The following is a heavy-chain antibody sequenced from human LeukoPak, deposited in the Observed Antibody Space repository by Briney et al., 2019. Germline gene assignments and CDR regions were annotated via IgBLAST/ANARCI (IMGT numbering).Heavy chain of an antibody. CDR3: AKDPGYSSSWYGQYYFDY. CDR2: ISGSGGST. D-gene: IGHD6-13*01. J-gene: IGHJ4*02. V-gene: IGHV3-23*01. Sequence: GGSLRLSCAASGFTFSSYAMSWVRQAPGKGLEWVSAISGSGGSTYYADSVKGRFTISRDNSKNTLYLQMNSLRAEDTAVYYCAKDPGYSSSWYGQYYFDYWGQGTLVTVSS. CDR1: GFTFSSYA.